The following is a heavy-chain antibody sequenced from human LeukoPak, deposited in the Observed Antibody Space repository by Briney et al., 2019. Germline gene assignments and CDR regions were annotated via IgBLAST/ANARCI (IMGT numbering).Heavy chain of an antibody. CDR2: ISSSSSYI. V-gene: IGHV3-21*01. J-gene: IGHJ4*02. Sequence: GGSLRLSCAASGFTFSSYSMNWVRQAPGKGLEWVSSISSSSSYIYYADSVKGRFTISRDNAKNSLYLQMNSLRAEDTAVYYCASDSSGWLYFDYWGQGTLVTVSS. CDR3: ASDSSGWLYFDY. D-gene: IGHD6-19*01. CDR1: GFTFSSYS.